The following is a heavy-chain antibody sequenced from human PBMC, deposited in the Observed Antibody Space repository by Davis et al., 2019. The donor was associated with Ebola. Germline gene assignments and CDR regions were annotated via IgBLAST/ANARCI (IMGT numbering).Heavy chain of an antibody. CDR2: FDPEDGQT. V-gene: IGHV1-24*01. D-gene: IGHD3-22*01. Sequence: ASVKVSCKVFGYTFSDLSIHWVRQPPGKGLEWMGGFDPEDGQTIYAKKFQGRVIMTEDTATDTAYMELSSLRSEDTAVYYCATHVSYYYDNSGDPFNIWGQGTMVTVSS. J-gene: IGHJ3*02. CDR1: GYTFSDLS. CDR3: ATHVSYYYDNSGDPFNI.